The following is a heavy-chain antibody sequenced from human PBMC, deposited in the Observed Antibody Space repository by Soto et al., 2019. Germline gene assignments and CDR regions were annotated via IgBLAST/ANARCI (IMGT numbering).Heavy chain of an antibody. Sequence: QVQLVQSGAEVKKPGSSVKVSCKASGGTFSSYAISWVRQAPGQGLEWMGGIIPIFGTANYAQKFQGRVTIPADDSTGTAYVELGSLRSEDTAVYYCARCKLVGGDSYYGMDVWGQGTTVTVSS. CDR3: ARCKLVGGDSYYGMDV. CDR2: IIPIFGTA. V-gene: IGHV1-69*01. D-gene: IGHD2-8*02. J-gene: IGHJ6*02. CDR1: GGTFSSYA.